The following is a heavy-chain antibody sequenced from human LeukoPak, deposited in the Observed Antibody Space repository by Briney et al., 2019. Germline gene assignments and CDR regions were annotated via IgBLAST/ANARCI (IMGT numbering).Heavy chain of an antibody. D-gene: IGHD3-22*01. V-gene: IGHV1-2*02. CDR3: GRETRGSSSYDY. Sequence: ASVKVSCKASGYTFTGYYMHWVRQAPGQGLEWMGWINPNSGGTNYAQKFQGRVTMTRDTSISTAYMELSRLRSDDAAVYYCGRETRGSSSYDYWGQGTLVTVSS. J-gene: IGHJ4*02. CDR1: GYTFTGYY. CDR2: INPNSGGT.